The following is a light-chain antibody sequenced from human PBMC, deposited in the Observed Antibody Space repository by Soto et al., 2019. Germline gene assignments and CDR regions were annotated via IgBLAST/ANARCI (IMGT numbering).Light chain of an antibody. Sequence: QSVLPQPPSASGTPGQRVTISCSGSSSNIGSNYVYWYQQLPGTAPKLLIYRNNQRPSGVTDRFSGSKSGTSASLAISGLRSEDEADYYCAAWDDSLSGVVFGGGTKLTVL. CDR1: SSNIGSNY. CDR2: RNN. V-gene: IGLV1-47*01. J-gene: IGLJ2*01. CDR3: AAWDDSLSGVV.